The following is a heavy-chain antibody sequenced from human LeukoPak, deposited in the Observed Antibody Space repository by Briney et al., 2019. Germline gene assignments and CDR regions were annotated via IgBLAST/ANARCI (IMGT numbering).Heavy chain of an antibody. J-gene: IGHJ4*02. D-gene: IGHD1-14*01. CDR3: ARVAAGLKYGADY. V-gene: IGHV4-39*07. CDR1: GASISSTGSY. Sequence: SETLSLTCTVSGASISSTGSYWAWIRQPPGKGLDWIGTISYAGSTNYNPPLNTRVTISTDTSNNQFSLRLSSVTDADTAVYYCARVAAGLKYGADYWGQGTLGTVSS. CDR2: ISYAGST.